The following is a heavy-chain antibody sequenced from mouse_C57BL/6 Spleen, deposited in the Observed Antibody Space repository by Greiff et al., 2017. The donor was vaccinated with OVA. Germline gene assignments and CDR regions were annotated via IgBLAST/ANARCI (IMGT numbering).Heavy chain of an antibody. CDR3: ARRYYGSSSFDV. CDR2: INPSTGGT. Sequence: EVQLQQSGPELVKPGASVKISCKASGYSFTGYYMNWVKQSPEKSLEWIGEINPSTGGTTYNQKFKAKATLTVDKSSSTAYMQLKSLTSEDSAVYYCARRYYGSSSFDVWGTGTTVTVSS. J-gene: IGHJ1*03. CDR1: GYSFTGYY. V-gene: IGHV1-42*01. D-gene: IGHD1-1*01.